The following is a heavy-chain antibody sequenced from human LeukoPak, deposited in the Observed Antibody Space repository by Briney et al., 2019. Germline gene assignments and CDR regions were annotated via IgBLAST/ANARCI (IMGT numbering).Heavy chain of an antibody. D-gene: IGHD6-19*01. CDR2: IYSGGST. V-gene: IGHV3-66*01. Sequence: GGSLRLSCAASGFTVSSNYMSWVRQAPGKGLEWVSAIYSGGSTYYADSVKGRFTISRDNSKNTLYLQMNSLRAEDTAVYYCARDSRIAVAGTAMDVWGKGTTVTVSS. CDR3: ARDSRIAVAGTAMDV. CDR1: GFTVSSNY. J-gene: IGHJ6*03.